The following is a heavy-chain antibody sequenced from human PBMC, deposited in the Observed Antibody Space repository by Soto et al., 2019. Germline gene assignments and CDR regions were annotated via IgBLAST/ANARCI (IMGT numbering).Heavy chain of an antibody. CDR3: PRDPNLYCSGTGCYVY. Sequence: GGYLRLSCSASVFTFSNFWMSWVRQAPGKGLEWVANIKQDGSERYYVDSVKGRFTISRDNARNSLSLQMNSLRAEDTAVYYCPRDPNLYCSGTGCYVYWGRGSLVTVS. CDR1: VFTFSNFW. CDR2: IKQDGSER. D-gene: IGHD2-2*01. V-gene: IGHV3-7*01. J-gene: IGHJ4*02.